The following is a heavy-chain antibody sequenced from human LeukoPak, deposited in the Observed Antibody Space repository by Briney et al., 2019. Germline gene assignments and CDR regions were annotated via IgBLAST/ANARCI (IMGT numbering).Heavy chain of an antibody. CDR1: GFIFSTYA. D-gene: IGHD3-22*01. CDR3: AKSIYYDSSGYYP. J-gene: IGHJ5*02. CDR2: ISRTSGST. V-gene: IGHV3-23*01. Sequence: QPGGSLRLSCVASGFIFSTYASSWVRQAPGKGLEWVSAISRTSGSTYYADSLKGRFTISRDNSKNTLYLQMNSLRAEDTAIYYCAKSIYYDSSGYYPWGQGTLVTVSS.